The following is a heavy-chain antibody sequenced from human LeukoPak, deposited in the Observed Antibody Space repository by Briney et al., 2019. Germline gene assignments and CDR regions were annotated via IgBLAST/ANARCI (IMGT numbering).Heavy chain of an antibody. CDR2: IYHSGST. V-gene: IGHV4-38-2*01. CDR3: ARGKKLPSLNWFDP. CDR1: GYSISRGYY. Sequence: PETLSLTCAVSGYSISRGYYWGWIRQPPGKGPEWIGRIYHSGSTYYNPSLKSRVTISVDTSKNQFSLKLSSGTAADTAVYYCARGKKLPSLNWFDPWGQGTLVTVSS. D-gene: IGHD2-15*01. J-gene: IGHJ5*02.